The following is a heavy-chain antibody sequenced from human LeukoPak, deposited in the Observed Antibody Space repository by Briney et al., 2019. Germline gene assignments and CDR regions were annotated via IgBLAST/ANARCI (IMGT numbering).Heavy chain of an antibody. Sequence: SETLSLTCTVSGGSISISSYYWGWIRQPPGKGLEWIGNIYYSGSTYYNPSLKSRVTISVDTSKNQFSLKLSSVTAADTAVYYCERPKTGYSYGYDWFDPWGQGTLVTVSS. V-gene: IGHV4-39*01. J-gene: IGHJ5*02. D-gene: IGHD5-18*01. CDR3: ERPKTGYSYGYDWFDP. CDR1: GGSISISSYY. CDR2: IYYSGST.